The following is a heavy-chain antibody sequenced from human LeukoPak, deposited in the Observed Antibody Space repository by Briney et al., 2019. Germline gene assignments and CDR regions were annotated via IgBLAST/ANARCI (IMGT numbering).Heavy chain of an antibody. J-gene: IGHJ4*02. D-gene: IGHD7-27*01. Sequence: ASVKVSCKASGYTFTSYAISWVRQPPGQGLEWMGWINPNSGGTNYAQKFQGRVTMTRDTSISTAYMELSRLRSDDTAVYYCARHPTLTGDFDYWGQGTLVTVSS. CDR3: ARHPTLTGDFDY. V-gene: IGHV1-2*02. CDR1: GYTFTSYA. CDR2: INPNSGGT.